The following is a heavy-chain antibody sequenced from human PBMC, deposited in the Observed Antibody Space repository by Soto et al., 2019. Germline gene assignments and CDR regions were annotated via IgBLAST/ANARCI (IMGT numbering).Heavy chain of an antibody. Sequence: PGGSLRLSCAASRFTFSSYAMNWVRQAPGKGLEWVSGISGSGGSTYYADSVKGRFSISRDNSKNTLYLQMNSLGAEDTAVYYCAKDPYYDILTGYYTLHYWGQGTQVTVSS. J-gene: IGHJ4*02. CDR3: AKDPYYDILTGYYTLHY. D-gene: IGHD3-9*01. V-gene: IGHV3-23*01. CDR2: ISGSGGST. CDR1: RFTFSSYA.